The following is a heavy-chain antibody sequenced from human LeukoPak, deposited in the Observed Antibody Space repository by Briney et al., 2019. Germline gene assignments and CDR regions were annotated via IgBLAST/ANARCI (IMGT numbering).Heavy chain of an antibody. D-gene: IGHD6-19*01. Sequence: ASLTVSCKASGYTFTHFYIHWVRQAPGQGLEWMGCISGYNGNTNYAQKLQGRVTMTTDTSTSTAYMELRSLRSDDTAVYYCARRRSEEFDFDCWGQGTLVTVSS. CDR3: ARRRSEEFDFDC. CDR1: GYTFTHFY. CDR2: ISGYNGNT. J-gene: IGHJ4*02. V-gene: IGHV1-18*04.